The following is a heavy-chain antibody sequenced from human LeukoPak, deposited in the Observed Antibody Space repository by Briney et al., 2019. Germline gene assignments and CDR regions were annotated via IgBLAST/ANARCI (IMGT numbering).Heavy chain of an antibody. Sequence: GESLKISCKGSGYSFTSYWIGWVRQMPGKRLEWMGIIYPGDSDTRYSPSFKGQVTISADKSISTAYLQWSSLKASETAMYYCARSYGDYYFDYWGQGTLVTVSS. CDR3: ARSYGDYYFDY. CDR1: GYSFTSYW. V-gene: IGHV5-51*01. CDR2: IYPGDSDT. J-gene: IGHJ4*02. D-gene: IGHD4-17*01.